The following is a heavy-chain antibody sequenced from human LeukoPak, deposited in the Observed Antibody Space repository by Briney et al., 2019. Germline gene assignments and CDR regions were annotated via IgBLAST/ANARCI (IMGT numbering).Heavy chain of an antibody. CDR3: ARADYLYYYYYGMDV. D-gene: IGHD4-11*01. CDR2: IYYSGST. CDR1: GGSISSGDYY. J-gene: IGHJ6*04. V-gene: IGHV4-30-4*01. Sequence: SQTLSLTCTVSGGSISSGDYYWSWSRQPPGKGLEWIGYIYYSGSTYYNPSLKSRVTISVDTSKNQFSLKVSSVTAADTAVYYCARADYLYYYYYGMDVWAKGTTVTVSS.